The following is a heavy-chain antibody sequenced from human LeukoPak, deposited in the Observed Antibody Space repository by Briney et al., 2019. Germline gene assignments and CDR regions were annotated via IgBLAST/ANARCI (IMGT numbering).Heavy chain of an antibody. V-gene: IGHV4-34*01. Sequence: SETLSLTCALYGGSFSGYYWNWIRQPPGKGLEWIGEINHRGSTNYNPSLKSRVSISVDTSKNQFSLKLSSVTAADTAVYYCARGRTTYDYVWGSYRPPDYWGQGTLVTVSS. CDR3: ARGRTTYDYVWGSYRPPDY. CDR2: INHRGST. D-gene: IGHD3-16*02. J-gene: IGHJ4*02. CDR1: GGSFSGYY.